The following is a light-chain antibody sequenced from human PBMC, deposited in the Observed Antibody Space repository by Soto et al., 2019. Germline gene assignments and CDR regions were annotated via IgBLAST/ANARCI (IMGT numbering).Light chain of an antibody. J-gene: IGKJ1*01. Sequence: DIQMTQSPSTLSASIGDRVTITCRASQNINNWIAWYQQKPGKAPKFLIYDASTLESGVPSRFSGSGSGTEFNLTISNLQPEDFVTYYCQQYNSYATLGQGTKVDIK. CDR3: QQYNSYAT. CDR2: DAS. CDR1: QNINNW. V-gene: IGKV1-5*01.